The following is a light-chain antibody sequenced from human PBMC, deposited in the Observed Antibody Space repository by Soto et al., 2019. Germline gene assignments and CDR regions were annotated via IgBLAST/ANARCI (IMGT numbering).Light chain of an antibody. CDR1: QSLLQRSGYHY. CDR2: LGS. CDR3: LHALQPPPA. V-gene: IGKV2-28*01. J-gene: IGKJ1*01. Sequence: DIVLTQSPLSLPVTPGEPASISCRSSQSLLQRSGYHYLAWYLQKPGQSPQLLIYLGSNRATGVPDRFSGSGSGTDFTLNISRVEAEDVGVYYCLHALQPPPAFGQGTKVEIK.